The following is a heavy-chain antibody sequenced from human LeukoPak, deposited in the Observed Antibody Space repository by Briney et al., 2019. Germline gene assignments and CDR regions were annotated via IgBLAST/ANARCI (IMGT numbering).Heavy chain of an antibody. J-gene: IGHJ6*03. CDR1: GFTFSSYA. Sequence: GGSLRLSCAASGFTFSSYAMSWVRQAPGKGLEWVSAISDSGGSTYYADSVKGRFIISRDNSKNTLYVQMNSLRAEDTAVYYCARGALYYMDVWGKGTTVTISS. CDR3: ARGALYYMDV. CDR2: ISDSGGST. V-gene: IGHV3-23*01.